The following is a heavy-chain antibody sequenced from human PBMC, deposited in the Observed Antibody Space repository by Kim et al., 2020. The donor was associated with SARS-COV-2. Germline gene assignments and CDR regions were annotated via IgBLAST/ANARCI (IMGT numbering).Heavy chain of an antibody. V-gene: IGHV3-33*01. Sequence: GGSLRLSCAASGFTFSSYGMHWVRQAPGKGLEWVAVIWYDGSNKYYADSVKGRFTISRDNSKNTLYLQMNSLRAEDTAVYYCASPYYYGSGSYYDYWGQGTLVTVSS. D-gene: IGHD3-10*01. CDR1: GFTFSSYG. CDR2: IWYDGSNK. CDR3: ASPYYYGSGSYYDY. J-gene: IGHJ4*02.